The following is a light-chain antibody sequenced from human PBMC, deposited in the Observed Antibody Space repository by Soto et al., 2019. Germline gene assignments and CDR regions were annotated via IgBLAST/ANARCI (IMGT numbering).Light chain of an antibody. CDR1: SSDVGGYNY. V-gene: IGLV2-14*01. CDR2: DVS. J-gene: IGLJ3*02. Sequence: QSVLTQPASVSGSPGQSITISCTGNSSDVGGYNYVSWYQQHPGKAPKLMIYDVSNRPSGVSNRFSGSKSGNTASLTISGLQAEDEADYYCSSYTSSSTLNWVFGGGTKLTVL. CDR3: SSYTSSSTLNWV.